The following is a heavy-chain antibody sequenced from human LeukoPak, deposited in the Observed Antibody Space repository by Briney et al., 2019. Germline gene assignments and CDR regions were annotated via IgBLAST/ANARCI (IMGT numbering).Heavy chain of an antibody. D-gene: IGHD6-13*01. V-gene: IGHV3-73*01. J-gene: IGHJ6*02. CDR2: IRSKANSYST. CDR3: ARDRKQQLDVYYYYGMDV. CDR1: GFTFSGSA. Sequence: GGSLRLSCAASGFTFSGSAIHWVRQASGKGLEWVGRIRSKANSYSTIYAASVKGRFTISRDDSKNTAYLQMNSLRAEDTAVYYCARDRKQQLDVYYYYGMDVWGQGTTVTVSS.